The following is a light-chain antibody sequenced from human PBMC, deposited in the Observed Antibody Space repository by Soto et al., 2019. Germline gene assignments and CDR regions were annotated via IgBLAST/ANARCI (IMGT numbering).Light chain of an antibody. CDR2: DAS. J-gene: IGKJ3*01. Sequence: DIQMTQSPSSLSASVGDRVTITCQASQDISNYLNWYQQKPGKAPKLLIYDASNLETGVPSRFSGSGSGTDFTLSISSLEPEFFVVYYCQQRSNRPRFTFGPGTKLDIK. CDR3: QQRSNRPRFT. V-gene: IGKV1-33*01. CDR1: QDISNY.